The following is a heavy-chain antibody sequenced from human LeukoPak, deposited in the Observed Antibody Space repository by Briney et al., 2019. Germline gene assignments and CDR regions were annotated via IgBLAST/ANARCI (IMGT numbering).Heavy chain of an antibody. CDR2: ISVYSGNT. J-gene: IGHJ4*02. CDR1: GYTFIAYG. Sequence: ASVKVSCKASGYTFIAYGISWVRQAPGQGLEWMGYISVYSGNTNHAQKLQGRVTMTIDTSTSTAYMELRSLRSDDTAVYYCARDSHIAEVAYYFDYWGQGTLVSVSS. CDR3: ARDSHIAEVAYYFDY. D-gene: IGHD2-21*01. V-gene: IGHV1-18*01.